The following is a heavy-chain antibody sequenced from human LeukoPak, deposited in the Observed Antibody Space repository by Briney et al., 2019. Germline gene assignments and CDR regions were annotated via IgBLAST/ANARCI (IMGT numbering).Heavy chain of an antibody. D-gene: IGHD3-10*01. J-gene: IGHJ4*02. V-gene: IGHV1-46*01. CDR3: ARTLNMVRGVIEVRPLDY. CDR2: IDPSGGST. CDR1: GYTFTNYY. Sequence: APVKVSCKASGYTFTNYYMHWVRRAPEQGLEWMGIIDPSGGSTSYTQKFQGRVTMTRDMSTSTVYMELSSLRSEDTAVYYCARTLNMVRGVIEVRPLDYWGQGTLVTVSS.